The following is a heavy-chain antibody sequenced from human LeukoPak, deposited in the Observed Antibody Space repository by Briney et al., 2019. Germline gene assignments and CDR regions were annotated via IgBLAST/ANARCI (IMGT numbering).Heavy chain of an antibody. D-gene: IGHD6-13*01. CDR1: GFPLRSYG. Sequence: GRSLRLSCAVSGFPLRSYGMHWVRQAPGKGLEWVAVISYDGSHKYYADSVKGRFTISRDNSKNTLYLQMNSLRAEDTAVYYCAKESPSSSSWYGDYYYYGMDVWGQGTTVTVSS. CDR3: AKESPSSSSWYGDYYYYGMDV. V-gene: IGHV3-30*18. J-gene: IGHJ6*02. CDR2: ISYDGSHK.